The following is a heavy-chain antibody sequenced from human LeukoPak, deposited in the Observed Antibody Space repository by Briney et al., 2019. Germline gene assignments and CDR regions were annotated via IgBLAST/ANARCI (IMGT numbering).Heavy chain of an antibody. J-gene: IGHJ1*01. Sequence: PGGSLRLSCAASGFTITSYAMYWVRQAPGKGMEWVSGINGNTGNTYYADSVKGRFSISRDYSKNSLFLQMNSLRDDDTAMYYCAKGVPGYSSGWSYFRHWGQGTLVTVFS. V-gene: IGHV3-23*01. CDR2: INGNTGNT. CDR1: GFTITSYA. CDR3: AKGVPGYSSGWSYFRH. D-gene: IGHD6-19*01.